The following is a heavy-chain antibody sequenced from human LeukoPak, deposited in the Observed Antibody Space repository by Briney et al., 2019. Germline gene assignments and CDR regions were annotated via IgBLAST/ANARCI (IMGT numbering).Heavy chain of an antibody. V-gene: IGHV3-21*04. CDR1: GFTFSSYS. CDR3: AREDAVGAYDAFDI. Sequence: GGSLRLSCAASGFTFSSYSMNWVRQAPGKGLEWVSSISSSSGYIYYADSVKGRFTISRDNAKNSLFLQMNSLRAEDTAVYYCAREDAVGAYDAFDIWGQGTMVTVSS. D-gene: IGHD1-26*01. J-gene: IGHJ3*02. CDR2: ISSSSGYI.